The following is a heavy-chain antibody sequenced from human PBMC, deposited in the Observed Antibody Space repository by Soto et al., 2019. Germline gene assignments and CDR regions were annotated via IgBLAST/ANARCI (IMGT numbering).Heavy chain of an antibody. J-gene: IGHJ6*02. V-gene: IGHV1-18*04. Sequence: ASVKVSCKASGYTFTSHVINWVRQAPGQGLEWMGWISTYNGNTHYAQNLQGRVTMTTDTSTSTAYMELRSLRSDDAAVYYCAREDVVPAAIRTYYYYYGMDVWGQGTTVTVSS. CDR3: AREDVVPAAIRTYYYYYGMDV. CDR2: ISTYNGNT. D-gene: IGHD2-2*02. CDR1: GYTFTSHV.